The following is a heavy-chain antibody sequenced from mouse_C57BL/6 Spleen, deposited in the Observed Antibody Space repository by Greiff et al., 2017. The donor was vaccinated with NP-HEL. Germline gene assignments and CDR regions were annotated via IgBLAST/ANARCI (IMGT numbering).Heavy chain of an antibody. J-gene: IGHJ4*01. CDR1: GFSLTSYG. CDR2: IWRGGST. Sequence: VQLQQSGPGLVQPSQSLSITCTVSGFSLTSYGVHWVRQSPGKGLEWLGVIWRGGSTDYNAAFMSRLSITKDNSKSQVFFKMNSLQADDTAIYYCAKGAIYYDYDGAMDYWGQGTSVTVSS. D-gene: IGHD2-4*01. V-gene: IGHV2-5*01. CDR3: AKGAIYYDYDGAMDY.